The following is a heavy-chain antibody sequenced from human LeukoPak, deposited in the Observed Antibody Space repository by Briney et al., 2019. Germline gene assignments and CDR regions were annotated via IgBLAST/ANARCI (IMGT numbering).Heavy chain of an antibody. Sequence: GGSLRLSCAASGFTFSSYSMNWVRQAPGKGLEWVSSISSSSYIYYADSVKGRFTISRDNAKNSLYLQMNSLRAEDTALYYCAKAEAYGSGSFDYWGQGTLVTVSS. CDR2: ISSSSYI. J-gene: IGHJ4*02. V-gene: IGHV3-21*04. CDR1: GFTFSSYS. D-gene: IGHD3-10*01. CDR3: AKAEAYGSGSFDY.